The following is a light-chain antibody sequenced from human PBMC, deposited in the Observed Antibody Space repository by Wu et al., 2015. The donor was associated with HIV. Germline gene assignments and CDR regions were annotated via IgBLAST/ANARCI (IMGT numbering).Light chain of an antibody. CDR3: QQYNSRSDT. CDR1: QNIKTR. J-gene: IGKJ2*01. V-gene: IGKV1-5*03. Sequence: DIQMTQSPSSLSASVGETVTITCRAGQNIKTRLAWYQQKPGEAPKLLIYSASTLQNGVPSRFSGWGSGTEFTLTINSLQPDDSGTYYCQQYNSRSDTFGQGTKLEIK. CDR2: SAS.